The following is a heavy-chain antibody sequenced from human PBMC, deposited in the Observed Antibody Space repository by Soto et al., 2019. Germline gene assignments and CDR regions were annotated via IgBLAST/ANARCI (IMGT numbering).Heavy chain of an antibody. Sequence: QVQLVESGGGMVQPGRSLRLSCAASGFTFTNYGMHWVRQAPGKGLEWVAIISYDGSNKNYADSVKGRFTVSRDNSKNTLYLQMNSLRAEDTAMYYCAKDQGYCLGGSCYNPDFWGQGTLVTVSS. CDR1: GFTFTNYG. V-gene: IGHV3-30*18. CDR2: ISYDGSNK. J-gene: IGHJ4*02. D-gene: IGHD2-15*01. CDR3: AKDQGYCLGGSCYNPDF.